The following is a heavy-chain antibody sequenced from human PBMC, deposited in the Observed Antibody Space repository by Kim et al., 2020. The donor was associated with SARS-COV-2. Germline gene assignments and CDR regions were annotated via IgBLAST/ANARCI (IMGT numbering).Heavy chain of an antibody. CDR2: ISYDGSNK. J-gene: IGHJ3*02. CDR1: GFTFSSYA. CDR3: ARVPSQLRYFDWLLGGSNAFDI. Sequence: GGSLRLSCAASGFTFSSYAMHWVRQAPGKGLEWVAVISYDGSNKYYADSVKGRFTISRDNSKNTLYLQMNSLRAEDTAVYYCARVPSQLRYFDWLLGGSNAFDIWGQGTMVTVSS. V-gene: IGHV3-30*04. D-gene: IGHD3-9*01.